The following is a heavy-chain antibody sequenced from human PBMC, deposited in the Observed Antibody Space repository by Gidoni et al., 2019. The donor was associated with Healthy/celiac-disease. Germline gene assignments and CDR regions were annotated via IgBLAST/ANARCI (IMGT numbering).Heavy chain of an antibody. J-gene: IGHJ4*02. CDR1: GFTFSSYG. CDR2: ISYDGSNK. Sequence: QVQLVESGGGVVRPGRSVRLSCAASGFTFSSYGMHWVRQAPGKGLEWVAVISYDGSNKYYADSVKGRFTISRDNSKNTLYLQMNSLRAEDTAVYYCLLGYFDYWGQGTLVTVSS. V-gene: IGHV3-30*03. CDR3: LLGYFDY.